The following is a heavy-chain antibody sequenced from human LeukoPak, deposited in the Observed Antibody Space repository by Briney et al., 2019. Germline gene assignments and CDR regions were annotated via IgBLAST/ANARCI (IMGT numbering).Heavy chain of an antibody. D-gene: IGHD5-24*01. CDR1: GGSISSGGYY. Sequence: PSETLSLTCTVSGGSISSGGYYWSWIRQHPGKGLEWVGYIYNSGRADYNPSLKSRVTMSVDTSKNQFSLKLTSVTAADTAVYYCARRGVEMAAIRPDNWLDPWGQGTLVTVSS. V-gene: IGHV4-30-4*08. J-gene: IGHJ5*02. CDR3: ARRGVEMAAIRPDNWLDP. CDR2: IYNSGRA.